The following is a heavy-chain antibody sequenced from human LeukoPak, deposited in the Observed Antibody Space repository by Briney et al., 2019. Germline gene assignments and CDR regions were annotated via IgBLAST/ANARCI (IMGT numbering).Heavy chain of an antibody. Sequence: PGGSLRLSCAASGFTFSSYWMSWVRQAPGKGLEWVANIKQDGSEKYYVDSVKGRFTISRDNAKNSLYLQMNSLRAEDTAVYYCAGDHDSSGYYISNFDYWGQGTLVTVSS. CDR3: AGDHDSSGYYISNFDY. J-gene: IGHJ4*02. CDR2: IKQDGSEK. D-gene: IGHD3-22*01. V-gene: IGHV3-7*01. CDR1: GFTFSSYW.